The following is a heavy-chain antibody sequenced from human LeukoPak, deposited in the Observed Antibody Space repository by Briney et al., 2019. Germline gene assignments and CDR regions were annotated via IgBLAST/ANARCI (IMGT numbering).Heavy chain of an antibody. CDR1: GFTFSNYC. Sequence: GGSLRLSCSASGFTFSNYCMNWVRQAPGKGLEWVSSISSSYTYIYYADSMKGRFTISRDNARNSLYLQMNSLRAEDTAVYYCARDPYYDSSGYYYEGDFDYWGQGTLVTVSS. CDR3: ARDPYYDSSGYYYEGDFDY. V-gene: IGHV3-21*06. D-gene: IGHD3-22*01. CDR2: ISSSYTYI. J-gene: IGHJ4*02.